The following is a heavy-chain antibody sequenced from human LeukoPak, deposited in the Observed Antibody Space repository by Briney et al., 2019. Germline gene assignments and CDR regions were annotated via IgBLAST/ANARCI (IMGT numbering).Heavy chain of an antibody. J-gene: IGHJ3*02. V-gene: IGHV4-34*01. D-gene: IGHD1-26*01. CDR3: ARGRVGGDAFDI. Sequence: PETPSLTCAVYGGSFSGYYGSWTCQPPGKGLEWIGEINHSGSTNYNPSLKSRVTISVDTSKNQFSMKLSSVTAADTAVYYCARGRVGGDAFDIWGQGTLVTVSS. CDR1: GGSFSGYY. CDR2: INHSGST.